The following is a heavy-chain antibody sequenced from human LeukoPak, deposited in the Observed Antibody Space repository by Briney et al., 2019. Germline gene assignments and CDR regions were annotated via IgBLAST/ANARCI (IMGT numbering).Heavy chain of an antibody. V-gene: IGHV3-23*01. CDR1: GFTFSSYA. D-gene: IGHD6-19*01. CDR2: ISGSGGST. Sequence: GGSLRLSCAASGFTFSSYAMSWVRQAPGKGLEWVSAISGSGGSTYYADSVKGRFTISRDNSKNTLYLQMNSLRAEDTAVYYCTKDPSSGWYGGVDYWGQGTLVTVSS. J-gene: IGHJ4*02. CDR3: TKDPSSGWYGGVDY.